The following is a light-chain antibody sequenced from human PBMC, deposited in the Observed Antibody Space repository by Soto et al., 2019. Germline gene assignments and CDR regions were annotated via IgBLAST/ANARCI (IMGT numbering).Light chain of an antibody. J-gene: IGKJ3*01. Sequence: DIVMTQSPDFMAVSLGERATINCKSSQSVLYSSNNKNYVAWYQQKPGQPPKLLIYWASTRKSGVPDRFSGSGSGTDFTLTISSLQAEDVAVYYCQQHYTTPPTFGPGTKVDIK. CDR2: WAS. CDR3: QQHYTTPPT. V-gene: IGKV4-1*01. CDR1: QSVLYSSNNKNY.